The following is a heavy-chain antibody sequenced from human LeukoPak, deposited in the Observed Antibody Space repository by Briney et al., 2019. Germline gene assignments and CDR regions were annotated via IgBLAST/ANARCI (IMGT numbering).Heavy chain of an antibody. CDR2: IYSGGST. D-gene: IGHD3-10*01. J-gene: IGHJ4*02. V-gene: IGHV3-66*02. Sequence: GGYLRLSCAASGFTVSSNYMSWVRQAPGKGLEWVSVIYSGGSTYYADSVKGRFTISRDNSKNKVCLQMNSLRTEDTAVYYCARDGFGSRFDYWGQGTLVTVSS. CDR3: ARDGFGSRFDY. CDR1: GFTVSSNY.